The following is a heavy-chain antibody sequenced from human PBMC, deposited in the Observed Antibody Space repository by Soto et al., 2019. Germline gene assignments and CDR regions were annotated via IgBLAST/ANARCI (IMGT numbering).Heavy chain of an antibody. CDR2: IDVGSGNT. CDR1: GFTFTHSA. D-gene: IGHD2-15*01. Sequence: ASVKVSCKDSGFTFTHSAVQWLRPARRQRLEWIGWIDVGSGNTHYAQKFHERVPFIGDPSPSPAYMELSSRDAEDTGSFYCAAMTDCPRPEFDYWGQGTPVTVSS. J-gene: IGHJ4*02. V-gene: IGHV1-58*01. CDR3: AAMTDCPRPEFDY.